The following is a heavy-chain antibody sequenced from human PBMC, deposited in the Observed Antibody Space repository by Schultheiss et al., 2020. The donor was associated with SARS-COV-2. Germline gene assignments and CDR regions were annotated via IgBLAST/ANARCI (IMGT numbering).Heavy chain of an antibody. CDR2: ISSNGGST. CDR3: VKHPRVKQSGY. CDR1: GFTFSSYA. V-gene: IGHV3-64D*06. J-gene: IGHJ4*02. D-gene: IGHD3-3*01. Sequence: GESLKISCVASGFTFSSYAMHWVRQAPGKGLEYVSAISSNGGSTYYADSVKGRFTISRDNSKNTLYLQMSSLRAEDTAVYYCVKHPRVKQSGYWGQGTLVTVSS.